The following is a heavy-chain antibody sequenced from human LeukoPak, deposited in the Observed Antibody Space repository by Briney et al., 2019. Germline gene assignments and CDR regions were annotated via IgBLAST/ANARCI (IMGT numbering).Heavy chain of an antibody. J-gene: IGHJ4*02. CDR3: ARDDSSGYYYDY. D-gene: IGHD3-22*01. CDR2: IYYSGST. CDR1: GGSISSSSYY. Sequence: SETLSLTCTVSGGSISSSSYYWGWIRQPPGKGREWIGSIYYSGSTYYNPSLKSRVTISVDTSKNQFSLKLSSVTAADTAVYYCARDDSSGYYYDYWGQGTLVTVSS. V-gene: IGHV4-39*07.